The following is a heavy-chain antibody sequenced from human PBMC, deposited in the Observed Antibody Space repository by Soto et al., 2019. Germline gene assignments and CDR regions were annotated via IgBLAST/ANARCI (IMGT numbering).Heavy chain of an antibody. Sequence: GGSLGLSCAASGVTLCSYSVNWVRQDPGKGLEWVSSISSSSSYIYYADSVKGRFTISRDNAKNSLYLQMNSLRAEDTAVYYCARGPSLLWFGEDAFDIWGQGTMVTVSS. CDR3: ARGPSLLWFGEDAFDI. V-gene: IGHV3-21*01. CDR2: ISSSSSYI. D-gene: IGHD3-10*01. J-gene: IGHJ3*02. CDR1: GVTLCSYS.